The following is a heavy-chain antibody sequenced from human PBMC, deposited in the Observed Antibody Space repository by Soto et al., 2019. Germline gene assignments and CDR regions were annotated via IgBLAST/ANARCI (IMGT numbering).Heavy chain of an antibody. CDR1: GYTFSSYD. CDR2: MNPNSGNT. J-gene: IGHJ4*02. Sequence: QVQLVQSGAEVKKPGASVKVSCKASGYTFSSYDINWVRQATAQGLEWMGWMNPNSGNTGYAQKFQGRVTMTRNTSISTAYMGLSSLRSEDTAVYYCARGLRYSSSSIGGYLGQGTLVTVSP. CDR3: ARGLRYSSSSIGGY. V-gene: IGHV1-8*01. D-gene: IGHD6-6*01.